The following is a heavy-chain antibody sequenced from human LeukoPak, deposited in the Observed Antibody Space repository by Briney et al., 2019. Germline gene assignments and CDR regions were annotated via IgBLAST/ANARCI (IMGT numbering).Heavy chain of an antibody. CDR2: IGGGGPTT. Sequence: GGSLRLSCAASGFTFSTYAMNWFRQAPAKGLEWFSTIGGGGPTTDYADSVKDRFTISRDNSKNTLYLQMNSLRAEDTAVYFCARGFLGGTDQYFDSWGQGTLVTVSS. CDR1: GFTFSTYA. V-gene: IGHV3-23*01. D-gene: IGHD6-19*01. J-gene: IGHJ4*02. CDR3: ARGFLGGTDQYFDS.